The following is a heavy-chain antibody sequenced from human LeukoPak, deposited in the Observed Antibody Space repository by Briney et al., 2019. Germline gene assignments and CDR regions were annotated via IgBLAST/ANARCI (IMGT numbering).Heavy chain of an antibody. CDR3: AKSRAQIMITLGDV. V-gene: IGHV3-30*18. D-gene: IGHD3-16*01. J-gene: IGHJ6*02. CDR1: GFTFNKYG. Sequence: GGSLRLSCAASGFTFNKYGMHWVRQAPGKGLEWVAVISKDGSDTSYADSVKGRFTISRDNSKDTLFLQMNSLRREDTAVYYCAKSRAQIMITLGDVWGQGTTVTVAS. CDR2: ISKDGSDT.